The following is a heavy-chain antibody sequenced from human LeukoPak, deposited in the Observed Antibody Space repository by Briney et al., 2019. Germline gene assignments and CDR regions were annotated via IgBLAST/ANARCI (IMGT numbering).Heavy chain of an antibody. CDR1: GFTFSSYA. D-gene: IGHD4-17*01. Sequence: GSLRLSCAASGFTFSSYAMSWVRQAPGKGLEWIGSIYYSGSSYYNPSLKSRVTMSVDTSKNQLSLKLSSVTAADTAAYYCARLAYSGDYVNYWGQGTLVTVSS. V-gene: IGHV4-39*01. J-gene: IGHJ4*02. CDR3: ARLAYSGDYVNY. CDR2: IYYSGSS.